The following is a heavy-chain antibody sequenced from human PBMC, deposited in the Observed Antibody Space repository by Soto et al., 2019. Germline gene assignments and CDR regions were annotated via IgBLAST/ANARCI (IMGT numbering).Heavy chain of an antibody. Sequence: ASVKVSCKASGYAFTGYYMHWVRQAPGQGLEWMGWINPNSGGTNYAQKFQGWVTMTRDTSISTAYMELSRLRSDDTAVYYCACGASRPGSASGYYYYYYMDVWGKGTTVTVSS. J-gene: IGHJ6*03. CDR3: ACGASRPGSASGYYYYYYMDV. CDR2: INPNSGGT. CDR1: GYAFTGYY. V-gene: IGHV1-2*04. D-gene: IGHD2-15*01.